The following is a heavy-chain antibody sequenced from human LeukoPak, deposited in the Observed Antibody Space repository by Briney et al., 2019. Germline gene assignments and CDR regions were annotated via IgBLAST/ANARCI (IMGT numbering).Heavy chain of an antibody. CDR3: ARGSQLLFRSYYYYMDV. CDR2: IIPIFGTA. CDR1: GGTFSSYA. Sequence: SVKVSCKASGGTFSSYAISWVRQAPEQGLEWMGGIIPIFGTANYAQKFQGRVTITADESTSTAYMELSSLRSEDTAVYYCARGSQLLFRSYYYYMDVWGKGTTVTVSS. J-gene: IGHJ6*03. D-gene: IGHD2-2*01. V-gene: IGHV1-69*13.